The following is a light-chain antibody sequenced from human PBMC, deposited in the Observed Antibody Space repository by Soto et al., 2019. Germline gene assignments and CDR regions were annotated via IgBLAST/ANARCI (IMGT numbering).Light chain of an antibody. CDR1: SSDVGGYNY. CDR2: EVS. V-gene: IGLV2-14*01. J-gene: IGLJ2*01. CDR3: SSYTSSSTLAVV. Sequence: QSALTQPASVSGSPGQSITISCTGTSSDVGGYNYVSWYQQHPGKAPKLMIYEVSNRPSGVANRFSGSKYGNTASLTISGLQAADEADYYCSSYTSSSTLAVVFGGGTQLTVL.